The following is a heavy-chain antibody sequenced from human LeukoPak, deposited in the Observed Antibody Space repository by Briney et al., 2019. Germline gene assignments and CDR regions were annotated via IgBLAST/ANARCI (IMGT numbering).Heavy chain of an antibody. J-gene: IGHJ5*02. CDR3: ARGWGSTRSNYFDP. D-gene: IGHD2-2*01. CDR2: IYGSGST. CDR1: GGSITSGNFY. V-gene: IGHV4-61*02. Sequence: PSETLSLTCTVSGGSITSGNFYWRWLRQSAGKGLEWIGRIYGSGSTNYSPSLRSRVTISIDTSKNQFSLNLNSVTATDTAVYYCARGWGSTRSNYFDPWGQGTLVTVSS.